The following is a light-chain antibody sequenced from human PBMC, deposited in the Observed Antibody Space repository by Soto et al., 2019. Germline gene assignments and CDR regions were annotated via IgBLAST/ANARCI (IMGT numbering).Light chain of an antibody. J-gene: IGKJ4*01. Sequence: DIQMTQSPSSLSASVGDRVTITCRASQGISRWLAWYQQKAEKAPKSLIYDSSSLQTGVPSRFSGSASGTDFTLTIRGLQPEDVATYYCQQYNSYPLTFGGGTKVEIK. CDR2: DSS. CDR3: QQYNSYPLT. V-gene: IGKV1D-16*01. CDR1: QGISRW.